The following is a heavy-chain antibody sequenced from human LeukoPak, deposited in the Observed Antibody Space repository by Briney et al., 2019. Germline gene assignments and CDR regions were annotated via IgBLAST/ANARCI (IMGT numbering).Heavy chain of an antibody. CDR1: GGSISSGGYY. CDR3: VRDYTDYGMDV. J-gene: IGHJ6*02. Sequence: SETLSLTCTVSGGSISSGGYYWSWIRQHPGKGLEWIGYIYYSGSTYYNPSLKSRVTISVDTSKNQFSLKLSSVTAADTAVYYCVRDYTDYGMDVWGQGTTVTVSS. CDR2: IYYSGST. D-gene: IGHD3-16*01. V-gene: IGHV4-31*03.